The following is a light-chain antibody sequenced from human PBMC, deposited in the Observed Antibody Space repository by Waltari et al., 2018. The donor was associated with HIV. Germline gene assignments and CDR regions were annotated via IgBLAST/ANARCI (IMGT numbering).Light chain of an antibody. CDR3: MQALQTPT. CDR1: QGLLHSNGYNY. V-gene: IGKV2-28*01. J-gene: IGKJ2*01. Sequence: DILMTQSPLSLTVTPGEPASISCRSSQGLLHSNGYNYLDWYLQKPGQSPQLLIYLGSNRASGVPDRFSGSGSGTDFTLKISRVEAEDVGVYYCMQALQTPTFGQGTKLEIK. CDR2: LGS.